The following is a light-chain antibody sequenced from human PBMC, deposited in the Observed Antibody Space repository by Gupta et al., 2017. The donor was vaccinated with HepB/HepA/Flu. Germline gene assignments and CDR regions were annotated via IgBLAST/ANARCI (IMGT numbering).Light chain of an antibody. V-gene: IGKV3-20*01. Sequence: DIVLTQFPGTLSLSPGERATLSCRASQSVRSNYLAWYQQKPGQAPRLLIYGASSRATGIPDRFSGSGSGTDFTLTISRLESEDSAVYYCHEDESSSRTIGQGTKVEIK. CDR1: QSVRSNY. CDR3: HEDESSSRT. J-gene: IGKJ1*01. CDR2: GAS.